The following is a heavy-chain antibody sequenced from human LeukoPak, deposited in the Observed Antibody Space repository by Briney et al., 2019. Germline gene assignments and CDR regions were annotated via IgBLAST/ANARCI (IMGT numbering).Heavy chain of an antibody. Sequence: GGSLRLSCAASGFTFSSYAMSWVRQAPGKGLEWVSGIRGSGGTTYYADSVKGRFTISRDNSKNTLYLQMNSLKAEDTAVYYCAKGSVVVAGTGRGLDNWGQGTLVTVSS. CDR1: GFTFSSYA. D-gene: IGHD6-19*01. CDR2: IRGSGGTT. V-gene: IGHV3-23*01. CDR3: AKGSVVVAGTGRGLDN. J-gene: IGHJ4*02.